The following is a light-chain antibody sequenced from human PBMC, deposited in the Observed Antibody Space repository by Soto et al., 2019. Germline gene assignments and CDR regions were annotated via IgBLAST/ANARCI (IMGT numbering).Light chain of an antibody. Sequence: EIVFTQSPGTLSLSPGERATLSCRASQSVSSSYLVWHQQKHGQAXRLXIYAASRRATGIPDRFSGSGSGTELTITISSLQSEDFEVYYCQQYNNWPWTFGQGTKVDIK. J-gene: IGKJ1*01. CDR2: AAS. CDR1: QSVSSSY. CDR3: QQYNNWPWT. V-gene: IGKV3-20*01.